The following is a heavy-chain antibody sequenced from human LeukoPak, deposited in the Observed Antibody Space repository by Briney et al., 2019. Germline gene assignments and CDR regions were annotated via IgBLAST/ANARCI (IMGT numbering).Heavy chain of an antibody. CDR1: GVSFNESY. CDR2: ISGRSYSM. Sequence: GESLRLSCGASGVSFNESYMTWIRQAPGKGLEWVAYISGRSYSMYYAYSVKGRFTISRATARNFLYLHMYSLRADGTAVYYCARGQRRFDSWGKGTVVSVS. J-gene: IGHJ4*02. V-gene: IGHV3-11*01. D-gene: IGHD5-18*01. CDR3: ARGQRRFDS.